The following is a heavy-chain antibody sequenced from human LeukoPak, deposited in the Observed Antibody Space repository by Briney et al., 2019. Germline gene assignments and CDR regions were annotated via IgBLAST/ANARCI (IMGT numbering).Heavy chain of an antibody. J-gene: IGHJ4*02. CDR3: ARGVGGYSYGPFDY. D-gene: IGHD5-18*01. V-gene: IGHV1-69*05. CDR1: GGSLTSYA. CDR2: VIPTFGTT. Sequence: SVKVSCKASGGSLTSYAISWVRQAPGQGLEWMGGVIPTFGTTNYAQKFQGRVTITTDESTSTAYMELSSLTSEDSASYYCARGVGGYSYGPFDYWGQGTLVTVSS.